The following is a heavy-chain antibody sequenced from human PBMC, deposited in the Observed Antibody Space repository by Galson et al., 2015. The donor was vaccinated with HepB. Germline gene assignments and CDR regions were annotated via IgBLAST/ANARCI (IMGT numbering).Heavy chain of an antibody. Sequence: SLRLSCAASGFTFSNFVMNWVRQAPGKGPEWVSVISASGDRTYYADSVKGRFTISRDNSKNTLYLQMDSLRAEDSGLYYCAKDWDATKGTKGFDYWGQGTLVTVSS. CDR2: ISASGDRT. J-gene: IGHJ4*02. CDR1: GFTFSNFV. D-gene: IGHD1-1*01. V-gene: IGHV3-23*01. CDR3: AKDWDATKGTKGFDY.